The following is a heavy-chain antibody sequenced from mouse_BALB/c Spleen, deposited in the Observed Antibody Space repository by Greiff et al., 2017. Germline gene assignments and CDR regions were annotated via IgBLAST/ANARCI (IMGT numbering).Heavy chain of an antibody. V-gene: IGHV7-3*02. J-gene: IGHJ2*01. CDR2: IRNKANGYTT. Sequence: DVKLVESGGGLVQPGGSLRLSCATSGFTFTDYYMSWVRQPPGKALEWLGFIRNKANGYTTEYSASVKGRFTISRDNSQSILYLQMNTLRAEDSATYYCARDGGYFDYWGQGTTLTVSS. CDR3: ARDGGYFDY. CDR1: GFTFTDYY.